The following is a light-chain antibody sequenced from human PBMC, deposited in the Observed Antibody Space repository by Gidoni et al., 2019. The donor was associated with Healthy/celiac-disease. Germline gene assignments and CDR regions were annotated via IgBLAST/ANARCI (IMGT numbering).Light chain of an antibody. CDR2: DVT. CDR1: SSDVGGYNY. J-gene: IGLJ1*01. V-gene: IGLV2-11*01. Sequence: QSALTQPRSVSGSPGPSVTISCTGTSSDVGGYNYVSWYQQDPGEAPKLMIYDVTKRPSGVPDRFSGSKSGNTASLTISGLQAEDEADFYCCSYAGSYIYVFGTGTKVTVL. CDR3: CSYAGSYIYV.